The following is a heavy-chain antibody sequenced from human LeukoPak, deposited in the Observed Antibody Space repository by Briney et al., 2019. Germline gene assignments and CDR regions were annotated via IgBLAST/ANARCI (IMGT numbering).Heavy chain of an antibody. CDR3: AKGSRSIAVDNLCDY. J-gene: IGHJ4*02. Sequence: GGSLRLSCAASGFTVSSAAMSWVRQAPGKGLGWVSIISSSGGSTYYADSVKGRFIISRDNSKNTLYLQMNSLRAEDTAVYYCAKGSRSIAVDNLCDYWGQGSLVTVSS. V-gene: IGHV3-23*01. CDR1: GFTVSSAA. D-gene: IGHD6-19*01. CDR2: ISSSGGST.